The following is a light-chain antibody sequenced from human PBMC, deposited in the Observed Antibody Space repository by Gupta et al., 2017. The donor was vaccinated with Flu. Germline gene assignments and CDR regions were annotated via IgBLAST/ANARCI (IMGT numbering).Light chain of an antibody. CDR2: WAS. J-gene: IGKJ1*01. CDR3: QQYHSTPWT. V-gene: IGKV4-1*01. CDR1: QTVLYSPNNKNF. Sequence: DIVMTQSPDSLAVSLGERASINCKSSQTVLYSPNNKNFLTWYQKKAGQPPKLLIYWASIRESGVPDRFSGSGSGTEFTLTISSLQAEDVAIYYCQQYHSTPWTFGQGTKVEIK.